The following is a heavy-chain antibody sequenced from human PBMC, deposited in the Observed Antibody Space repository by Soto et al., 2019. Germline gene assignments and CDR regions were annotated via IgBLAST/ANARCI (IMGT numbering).Heavy chain of an antibody. CDR2: VNPNNGYT. D-gene: IGHD3-22*01. CDR3: AKVSRKGSAIDSDY. J-gene: IGHJ4*02. V-gene: IGHV1-8*01. Sequence: QVQLVQSGAELKKPGASVKVSCKASGYTFSNYDMNWVRQATGQGPEWIGWVNPNNGYTGYAQKFQGAATLTTDTPTTTPYMVPISLRSEATDNYYCAKVSRKGSAIDSDYGGQGPLVTVSP. CDR1: GYTFSNYD.